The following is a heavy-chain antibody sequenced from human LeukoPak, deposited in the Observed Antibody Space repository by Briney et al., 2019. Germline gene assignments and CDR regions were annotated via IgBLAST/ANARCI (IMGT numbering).Heavy chain of an antibody. CDR3: ARELYSSSSEGSWGY. CDR2: ISTQSGNT. Sequence: ASVKVSCEASGYTLTSYGINWMRQAPGQGLEWMGWISTQSGNTNYAQKVQGRLTLTTDRSTNTAYMELRSLRSDDTAVYYCARELYSSSSEGSWGYWGQGTLVTVSS. D-gene: IGHD6-6*01. CDR1: GYTLTSYG. J-gene: IGHJ4*02. V-gene: IGHV1-18*01.